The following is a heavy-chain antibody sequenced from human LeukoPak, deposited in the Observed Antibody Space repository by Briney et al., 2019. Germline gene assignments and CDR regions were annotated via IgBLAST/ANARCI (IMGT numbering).Heavy chain of an antibody. V-gene: IGHV3-48*03. CDR2: ISSSGSTI. CDR3: AKDAFHDSSGYYSPFDY. D-gene: IGHD3-22*01. CDR1: GFTFSSYE. J-gene: IGHJ4*02. Sequence: PGGSLRLSCAASGFTFSSYEMNWVRQAPGKGLEWVSYISSSGSTIYYADPVKGRFTISRDNAKNSLYLQMNSLRAEDTAVYYCAKDAFHDSSGYYSPFDYWGQGTLVTVSS.